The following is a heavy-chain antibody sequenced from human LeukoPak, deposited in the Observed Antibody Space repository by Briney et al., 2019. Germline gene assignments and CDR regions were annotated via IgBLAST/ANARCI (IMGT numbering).Heavy chain of an antibody. CDR3: ARHRPSYDSSGYYYGYYYYYMDV. CDR2: INHSGST. J-gene: IGHJ6*03. D-gene: IGHD3-22*01. V-gene: IGHV4-34*01. CDR1: GGSFSGYY. Sequence: SETLSLTCAVYGGSFSGYYWTWIRQPPGKGLEWIGEINHSGSTNYNPSLKSRVTISVDTSKNQFSLKLSSVTAADTAVYYCARHRPSYDSSGYYYGYYYYYMDVWGKGTTVTISS.